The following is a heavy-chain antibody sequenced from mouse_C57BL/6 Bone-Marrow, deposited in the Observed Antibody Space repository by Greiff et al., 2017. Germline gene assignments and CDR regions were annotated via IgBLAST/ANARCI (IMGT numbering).Heavy chain of an antibody. Sequence: VQLKQSGPELVKPGDSVKISCKASGYSFTGYFMNWVMQSHGKSLEWIGRINPYNGDTFYNQKFKGKATLTVDKSSSTAHMELRSLTSEDSAVYYCARGVYYGSSCHYYAMDYWGQGTSVTVSS. J-gene: IGHJ4*01. CDR1: GYSFTGYF. D-gene: IGHD1-1*01. CDR3: ARGVYYGSSCHYYAMDY. CDR2: INPYNGDT. V-gene: IGHV1-20*01.